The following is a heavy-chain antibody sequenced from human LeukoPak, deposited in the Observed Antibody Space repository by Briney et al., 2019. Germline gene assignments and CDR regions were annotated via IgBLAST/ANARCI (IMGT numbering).Heavy chain of an antibody. V-gene: IGHV3-30-3*01. Sequence: GGSLRLSCAASGFTFSSYAMHWVRQAPGKGLEWVAVISYDGSNKYYADSVKGRFTISRDNSKNTLYLQMNSLRVEDTAVYYCASRSPHWGQGTLVTVSS. CDR1: GFTFSSYA. J-gene: IGHJ4*02. CDR2: ISYDGSNK. CDR3: ASRSPH.